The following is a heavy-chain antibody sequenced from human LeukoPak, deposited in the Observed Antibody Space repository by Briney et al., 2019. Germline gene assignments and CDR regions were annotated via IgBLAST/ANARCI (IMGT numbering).Heavy chain of an antibody. Sequence: GGSLRLSCAASGFTFSSYSMNWVRQAPGKGLEWVSYISSSSSTIYYADSVKGRFTISRDNAKNSLYLQMNSLRAEDTAVYYCARDGGAYDTLFPGYYYYGMDVWGQGTTVTVSS. D-gene: IGHD3-9*01. CDR2: ISSSSSTI. CDR3: ARDGGAYDTLFPGYYYYGMDV. CDR1: GFTFSSYS. V-gene: IGHV3-48*01. J-gene: IGHJ6*02.